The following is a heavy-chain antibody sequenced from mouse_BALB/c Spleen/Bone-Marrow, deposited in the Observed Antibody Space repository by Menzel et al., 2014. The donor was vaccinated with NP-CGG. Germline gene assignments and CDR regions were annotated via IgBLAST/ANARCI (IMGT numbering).Heavy chain of an antibody. CDR3: ARRKFGNHGFAY. J-gene: IGHJ3*01. CDR1: GYTFTSYW. Sequence: VKLMESGAELAKPGASVKMSCKASGYTFTSYWMHWVKQRPGQGLEWIGYLNPSTDYTEYNQKFKDKATLTADKSSSTAYMQLSSLTSEDSAVYYCARRKFGNHGFAYWGQGTLVTVSA. CDR2: LNPSTDYT. V-gene: IGHV1-7*01. D-gene: IGHD2-10*02.